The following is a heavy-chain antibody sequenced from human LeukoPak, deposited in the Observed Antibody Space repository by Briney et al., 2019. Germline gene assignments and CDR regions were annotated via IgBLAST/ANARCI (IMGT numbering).Heavy chain of an antibody. V-gene: IGHV4-59*01. D-gene: IGHD3-10*01. Sequence: PSETLSLTCTVSGGSISSYYWSWIRQPPGKGLEWIGYIYYSGSTNYNPSLKSRVTISVDTSKNQFPLKLSSVTAADTAVYYCARDAYGSGKTFDIWGQGTMVTVSS. CDR2: IYYSGST. J-gene: IGHJ3*02. CDR3: ARDAYGSGKTFDI. CDR1: GGSISSYY.